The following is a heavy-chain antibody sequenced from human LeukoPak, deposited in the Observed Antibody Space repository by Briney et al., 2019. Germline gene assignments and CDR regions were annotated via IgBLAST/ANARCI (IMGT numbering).Heavy chain of an antibody. Sequence: ASVKVSCKASGYTFTGYYMHWVRQAPGQGLEWMGWINPNSGGTNYAQRFQGRVTMTRDTSISTAYMELSRLRSDDTAVYYCARYVYYGSELDPWGQGTLVTVSS. D-gene: IGHD3-10*01. CDR1: GYTFTGYY. CDR2: INPNSGGT. V-gene: IGHV1-2*02. CDR3: ARYVYYGSELDP. J-gene: IGHJ5*02.